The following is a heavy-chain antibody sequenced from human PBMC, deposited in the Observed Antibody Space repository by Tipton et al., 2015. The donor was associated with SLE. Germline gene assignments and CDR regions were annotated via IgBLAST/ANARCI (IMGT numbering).Heavy chain of an antibody. CDR1: GGSITSYDYH. V-gene: IGHV4-39*07. Sequence: TLSLTCTVSGGSITSYDYHWAWIRRAPGMGLEWIGSVDYSGVADYNPSLKSRVTISLDTSQNQFSLKLTSVTAADAGVFYCVSPPDYWGQGTLVTVSS. J-gene: IGHJ4*01. CDR2: VDYSGVA. CDR3: VSPPDY.